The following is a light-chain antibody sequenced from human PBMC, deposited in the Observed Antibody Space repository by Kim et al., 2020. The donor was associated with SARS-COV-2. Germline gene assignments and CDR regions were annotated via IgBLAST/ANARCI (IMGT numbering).Light chain of an antibody. CDR2: KAS. CDR1: ESINSW. J-gene: IGKJ1*01. CDR3: QQYNNYWA. Sequence: DIQMTQSPSTLSASVGDRVTITCRASESINSWLSWFQQKPGKAPKLLIYKASNLESGVPSRFSGSRSGTEFTLTISGLQPDDFATYYCQQYNNYWAFGQGTKVDIK. V-gene: IGKV1-5*03.